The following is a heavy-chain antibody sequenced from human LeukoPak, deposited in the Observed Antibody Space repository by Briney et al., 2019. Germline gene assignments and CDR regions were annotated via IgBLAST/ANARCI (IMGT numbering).Heavy chain of an antibody. CDR1: GFTFSSYG. CDR2: IRYDRSNK. J-gene: IGHJ4*02. CDR3: AKDTYSRSWSPKAADY. D-gene: IGHD6-13*01. V-gene: IGHV3-30*02. Sequence: GGSLRLSCAASGFTFSSYGMHWVRQAPGKGLEWVAFIRYDRSNKYYADSVKGRFTISRDKSKNTLYLQMNSRRAEDTAVYYCAKDTYSRSWSPKAADYWGQGTLVTVSS.